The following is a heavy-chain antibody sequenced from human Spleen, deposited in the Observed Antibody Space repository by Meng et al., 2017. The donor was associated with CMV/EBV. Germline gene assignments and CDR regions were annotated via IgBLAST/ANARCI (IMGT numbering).Heavy chain of an antibody. Sequence: LSCVPSGFSFRTSWLLWLRQAPGKGLVCVARIASDGGGAQYADSVMGRFTISGDNAKNTLYLQMNSLTLEDTAVYYCVRDFSFGVDYWGQGTLVTVSS. V-gene: IGHV3-74*03. J-gene: IGHJ4*02. CDR2: IASDGGGA. CDR3: VRDFSFGVDY. D-gene: IGHD3-10*01. CDR1: GFSFRTSW.